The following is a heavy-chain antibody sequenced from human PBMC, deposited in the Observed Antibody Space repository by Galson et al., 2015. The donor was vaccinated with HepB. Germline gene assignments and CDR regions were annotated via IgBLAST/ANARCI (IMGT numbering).Heavy chain of an antibody. J-gene: IGHJ3*02. CDR1: GFTFSSYA. CDR3: VQSGGMDAFDI. CDR2: ISSNGGST. Sequence: SLRLSCAASGFTFSSYAMHWVRQAPGKGLEYVSAISSNGGSTYYADSVKGRFTISRDNSKNTLYLQMSSLRAEDTAVYYCVQSGGMDAFDIWGQGTMVTVSS. D-gene: IGHD1-26*01. V-gene: IGHV3-64D*06.